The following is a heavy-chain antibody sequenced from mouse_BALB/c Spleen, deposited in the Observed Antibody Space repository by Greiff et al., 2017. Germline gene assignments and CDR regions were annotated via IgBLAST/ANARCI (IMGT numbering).Heavy chain of an antibody. J-gene: IGHJ3*01. V-gene: IGHV14-3*02. D-gene: IGHD2-3*01. Sequence: EVKLMESGAELVKPGASVKLSCTASGFNIKDTYMHWVKQRPEQGLEWIGRIDPANGNTKYDPKFQGKATITADTSSNTAYLQLSSLTSEDTAVYYCAMTDGYYVGFAYWGQGTLVTVSA. CDR3: AMTDGYYVGFAY. CDR2: IDPANGNT. CDR1: GFNIKDTY.